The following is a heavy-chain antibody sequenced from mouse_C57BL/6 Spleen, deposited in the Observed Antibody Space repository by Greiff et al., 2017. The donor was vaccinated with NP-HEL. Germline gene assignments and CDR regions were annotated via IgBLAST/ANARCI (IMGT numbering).Heavy chain of an antibody. J-gene: IGHJ2*01. CDR1: GYAFSSSW. Sequence: VQLQESGPELVKPGASVKISCKASGYAFSSSWMNWVKQRPGKGLEWIGRIYPGDGDTNYNGKFKGKATLTADKSSSTAYIQLSSLTSEDSAVYFCARTYYFDYWGQGTTLTVSS. CDR2: IYPGDGDT. V-gene: IGHV1-82*01. CDR3: ARTYYFDY.